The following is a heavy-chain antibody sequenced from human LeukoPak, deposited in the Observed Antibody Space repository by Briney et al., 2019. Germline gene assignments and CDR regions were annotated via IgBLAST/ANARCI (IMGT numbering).Heavy chain of an antibody. J-gene: IGHJ3*02. CDR3: VRGGLPTTVLNDPFNI. CDR2: MNPNSGNT. Sequence: GASVKVSCKASGYTFRTYDINWVRQAPGQGLEWLGWMNPNSGNTGYAPKFQGRVAMTRVTSINTAYMELFSLRSEDTAVYFCVRGGLPTTVLNDPFNIWGQGTMVTVSS. D-gene: IGHD4-11*01. CDR1: GYTFRTYD. V-gene: IGHV1-8*01.